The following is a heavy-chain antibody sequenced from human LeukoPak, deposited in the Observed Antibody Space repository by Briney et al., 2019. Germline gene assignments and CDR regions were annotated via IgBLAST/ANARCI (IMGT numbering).Heavy chain of an antibody. CDR2: IYYSGST. V-gene: IGHV4-59*01. Sequence: PSETLPLTCTVSGGSISSYYWSWIRQPPGKGLEWIGYIYYSGSTNYNPSLKSRVTISVDTSKNQFSLKLSSVTAADTAVYYCARYQQWLGNDYWGQGTLVTVSS. CDR1: GGSISSYY. D-gene: IGHD6-19*01. J-gene: IGHJ4*02. CDR3: ARYQQWLGNDY.